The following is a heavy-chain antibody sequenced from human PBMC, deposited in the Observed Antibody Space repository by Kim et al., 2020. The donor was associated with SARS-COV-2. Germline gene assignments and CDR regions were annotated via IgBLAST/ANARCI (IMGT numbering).Heavy chain of an antibody. D-gene: IGHD3-10*01. CDR1: GGSFSGYY. V-gene: IGHV4-34*01. CDR2: INHSGST. J-gene: IGHJ4*02. Sequence: SETLSLTCAVYGGSFSGYYWSWIRQPPGKGLEWIGEINHSGSTNYNPSLKSRVTISVDTSKNQFSLKLSSVTAADTAVYYCARVRAYYYGSGSYYRLFDYWGQGTLVTVSS. CDR3: ARVRAYYYGSGSYYRLFDY.